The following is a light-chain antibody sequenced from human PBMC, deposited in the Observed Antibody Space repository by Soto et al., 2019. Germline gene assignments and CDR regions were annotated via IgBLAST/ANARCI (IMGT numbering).Light chain of an antibody. CDR1: NIGTKS. Sequence: SYELTQPPAVSVAPGETARITCGGNNIGTKSVHWYQQRPGQAPVVVIHHDSDRPSGIPERFSASNSGNTATLTISRVDAGDEADYYCQVWERTTDHVIFGGGTKLTVL. CDR2: HDS. V-gene: IGLV3-21*01. J-gene: IGLJ2*01. CDR3: QVWERTTDHVI.